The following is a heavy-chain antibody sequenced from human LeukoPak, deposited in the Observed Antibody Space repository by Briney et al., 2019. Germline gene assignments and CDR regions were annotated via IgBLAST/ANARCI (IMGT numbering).Heavy chain of an antibody. CDR2: INAGNGNT. CDR3: ARDRGGAAAQTFDY. Sequence: ASVKVSCKASGYTFTSYAMHWVRQAPGQRLEWMGWINAGNGNTKYSQKFQGRVTITRDTSASTAYMELSSLRSEDTAVYYCARDRGGAAAQTFDYWAREPWSPSPQ. D-gene: IGHD6-13*01. J-gene: IGHJ4*02. V-gene: IGHV1-3*01. CDR1: GYTFTSYA.